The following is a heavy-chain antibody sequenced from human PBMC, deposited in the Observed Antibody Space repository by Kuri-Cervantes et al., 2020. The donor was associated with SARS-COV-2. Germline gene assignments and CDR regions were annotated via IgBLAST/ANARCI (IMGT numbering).Heavy chain of an antibody. CDR2: INPNSGGT. CDR1: GYTFSDYY. V-gene: IGHV1-2*04. D-gene: IGHD3-10*01. J-gene: IGHJ6*02. CDR3: ATGMVRGLIQSYYYGMDV. Sequence: APVKVSCKASGYTFSDYYMYWVRQAPGQGLEWMGWINPNSGGTNYAQKFQGWVTMTRDTSISTAYMELSRLRSDDTAVYYCATGMVRGLIQSYYYGMDVWGQGTTVTVSS.